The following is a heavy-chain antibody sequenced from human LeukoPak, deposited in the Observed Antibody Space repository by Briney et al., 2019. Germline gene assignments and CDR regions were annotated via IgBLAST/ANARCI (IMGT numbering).Heavy chain of an antibody. Sequence: KPSETLSLTCTVSVGSFSNHYWSWIRQPPGRGLEWIGYIYHTGSTNYNPSLKSRVTISVDTSKNKFSLKLSSVTAADKAVYYCARGNYVDWFDPWGQGTQVTVYS. D-gene: IGHD1-7*01. J-gene: IGHJ5*02. V-gene: IGHV4-59*11. CDR2: IYHTGST. CDR3: ARGNYVDWFDP. CDR1: VGSFSNHY.